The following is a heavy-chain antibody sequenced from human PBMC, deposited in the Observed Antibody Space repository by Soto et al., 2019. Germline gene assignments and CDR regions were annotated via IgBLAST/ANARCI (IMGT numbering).Heavy chain of an antibody. D-gene: IGHD4-17*01. V-gene: IGHV4-59*01. CDR3: VSVEGTPTVTGDYYYYALDA. CDR1: GGTITYYY. J-gene: IGHJ6*02. CDR2: IYDSGSA. Sequence: LQEPGPGLVKPSETLSLTCTVSGGTITYYYWSWIRQTPGKGLEWVGYIYDSGSANYNPSLTNRVTLPIDRYKNQLPLWVTSVTAADTAVYYCVSVEGTPTVTGDYYYYALDAWGHGTTVTVAS.